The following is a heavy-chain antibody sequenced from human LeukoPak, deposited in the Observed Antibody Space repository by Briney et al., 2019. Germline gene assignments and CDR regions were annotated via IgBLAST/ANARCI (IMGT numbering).Heavy chain of an antibody. V-gene: IGHV4-39*07. J-gene: IGHJ4*02. CDR1: GGSISSSNFY. CDR3: ARGRRYFDWLLAGGSKLTYYFDY. D-gene: IGHD3-9*01. Sequence: PSESLSLTCTVSGGSISSSNFYWGWIRQPPGKGLEWIGSIYYSGSTYYNPSLKSRVTISVDTSKNQFSLKLRSVTAADTAVYYCARGRRYFDWLLAGGSKLTYYFDYWGQGTLVTVSS. CDR2: IYYSGST.